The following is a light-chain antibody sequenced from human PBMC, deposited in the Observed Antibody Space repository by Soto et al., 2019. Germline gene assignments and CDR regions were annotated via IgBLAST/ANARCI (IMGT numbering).Light chain of an antibody. CDR1: SSNIGAGYG. CDR2: GNT. J-gene: IGLJ3*02. V-gene: IGLV1-40*01. CDR3: ESYDSTLSGSR. Sequence: QAVVTQPPSVSGAPGQRVTISCTGSSSNIGAGYGVNWYQQLPGTAPKLLIYGNTNRPSGVPDRIPGSKSGTSASLAITGLQAEDEADYYCESYDSTLSGSRFGGGTKLTVL.